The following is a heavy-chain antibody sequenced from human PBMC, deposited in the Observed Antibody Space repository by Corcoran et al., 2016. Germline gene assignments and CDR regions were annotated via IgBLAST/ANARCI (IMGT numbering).Heavy chain of an antibody. Sequence: QVQLVQSGAEVKKPGASVKVSCKASGYTFTSYYMHWVRQAPGQGLEWMGIINPSGGSTSYAQKFQGRVTMTRDTSTSTVYMELCSLRSEDTAVYYCARAALTTDGMDVWGQGTTVTVSS. D-gene: IGHD4-17*01. CDR2: INPSGGST. J-gene: IGHJ6*02. CDR3: ARAALTTDGMDV. V-gene: IGHV1-46*01. CDR1: GYTFTSYY.